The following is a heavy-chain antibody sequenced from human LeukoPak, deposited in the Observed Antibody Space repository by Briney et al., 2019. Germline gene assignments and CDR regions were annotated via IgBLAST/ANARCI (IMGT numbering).Heavy chain of an antibody. CDR3: TRQGEQLATIDY. CDR2: IRSKANSYAT. V-gene: IGHV3-73*01. CDR1: GFTFSGSA. J-gene: IGHJ4*02. Sequence: GGSLRLSCAASGFTFSGSAMHWVRQASGKGLEWVGRIRSKANSYATAYAASVKGRFTISRDDSKNTAYLQMNSLKTEDTAVYYCTRQGEQLATIDYWGQGTLVTVSS. D-gene: IGHD6-6*01.